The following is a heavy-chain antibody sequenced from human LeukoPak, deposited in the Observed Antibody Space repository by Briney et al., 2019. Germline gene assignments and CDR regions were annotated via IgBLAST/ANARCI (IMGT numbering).Heavy chain of an antibody. CDR1: GGSISSSNW. Sequence: PSETLSLTCAVSGGSISSSNWWSWIRQPPGKGLEWIGEIYHSGSTYYNPSLKSRVTISVDTSKNQFSLKLSSVTAADTAVYYCARDGTYGGYPFDPWGQGTLVTVSS. CDR2: IYHSGST. V-gene: IGHV4-4*02. D-gene: IGHD5-12*01. CDR3: ARDGTYGGYPFDP. J-gene: IGHJ5*02.